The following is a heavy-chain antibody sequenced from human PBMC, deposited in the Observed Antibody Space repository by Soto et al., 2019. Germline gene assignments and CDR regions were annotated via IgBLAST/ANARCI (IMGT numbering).Heavy chain of an antibody. D-gene: IGHD3-10*01. CDR3: ARDIGFVIYGMHV. J-gene: IGHJ6*02. CDR1: GYTFTGYY. Sequence: ASVKVSCKASGYTFTGYYMHWVRQAPGQGLEWMGWINPNSGGTNYAQKFQGRVTMTRDTSISTAYMELSRLRSDDTAVYYCARDIGFVIYGMHVWGQGTMVTVS. CDR2: INPNSGGT. V-gene: IGHV1-2*02.